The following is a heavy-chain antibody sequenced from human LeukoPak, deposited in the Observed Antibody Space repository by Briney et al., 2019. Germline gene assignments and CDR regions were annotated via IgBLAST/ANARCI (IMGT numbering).Heavy chain of an antibody. J-gene: IGHJ4*02. V-gene: IGHV1-2*02. Sequence: ASVTVSCKASGYTFPGYYIHWVRQAPGHGLEWMGWINPNSGGIKYAQKFEGRVTMTGDTSISTAYMELISLRSDDTAVYFCAREGDASSGSPYFFDYWGQETLVTVSS. CDR1: GYTFPGYY. D-gene: IGHD3-10*01. CDR2: INPNSGGI. CDR3: AREGDASSGSPYFFDY.